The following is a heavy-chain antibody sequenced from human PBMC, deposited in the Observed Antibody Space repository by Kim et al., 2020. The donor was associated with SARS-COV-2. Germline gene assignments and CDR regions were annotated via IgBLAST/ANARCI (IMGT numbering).Heavy chain of an antibody. CDR2: INPNSGGT. Sequence: ASVKVSCKVSGYTFTDYYMNWLRQAPGQGLEWMGRINPNSGGTNYAQKFQGRVTMTRDTSINTAYMELYTLRSDDAAVYYCARGIYGSGVGDTFDIWGQG. CDR1: GYTFTDYY. V-gene: IGHV1-2*06. J-gene: IGHJ3*02. CDR3: ARGIYGSGVGDTFDI. D-gene: IGHD3-10*01.